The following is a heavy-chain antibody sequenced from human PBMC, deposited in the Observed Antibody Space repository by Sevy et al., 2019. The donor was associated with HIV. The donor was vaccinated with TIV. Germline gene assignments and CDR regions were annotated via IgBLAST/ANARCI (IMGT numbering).Heavy chain of an antibody. D-gene: IGHD1-26*01. CDR3: VRDKEVGASILAA. Sequence: GGSLRLSCVASGFNFRNFWMSWVRQAPGKGLECVADIKQDGSEAYYVDSVKGRFTISRDNAKNSLYLQMNSLRDEDTVMYFCVRDKEVGASILAAWGQGPPVPVSS. J-gene: IGHJ5*02. V-gene: IGHV3-7*03. CDR2: IKQDGSEA. CDR1: GFNFRNFW.